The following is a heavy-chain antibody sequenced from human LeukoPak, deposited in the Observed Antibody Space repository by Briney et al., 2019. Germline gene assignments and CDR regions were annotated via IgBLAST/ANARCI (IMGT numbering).Heavy chain of an antibody. D-gene: IGHD6-6*01. CDR1: GGFISSGGYY. CDR3: ARRYRLVSSFDI. CDR2: INHSGST. V-gene: IGHV4-39*07. J-gene: IGHJ3*02. Sequence: SETLSLTCTVSGGFISSGGYYWSWTRQPPGKGLEWIGEINHSGSTNYNPSLKSRVTISVDTSKNQFSLKLSSVTAADTAVYYCARRYRLVSSFDIWGQGTMVTVSS.